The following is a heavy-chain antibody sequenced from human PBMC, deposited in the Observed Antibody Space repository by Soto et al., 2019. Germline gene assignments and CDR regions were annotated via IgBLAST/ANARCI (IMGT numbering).Heavy chain of an antibody. Sequence: QVQLQESGPGLVKPSGTLSLTCAVSGGSISSSNWWSWVRQPPGKGLEWIGEIYHSGSSNYNPSLKSRVTISVDKSKNQFSLKLSSVTAADTAVYYCARVFCSGGSCYHYYGMDVWGQGTTVTVSS. CDR1: GGSISSSNW. CDR3: ARVFCSGGSCYHYYGMDV. CDR2: IYHSGSS. V-gene: IGHV4-4*02. J-gene: IGHJ6*02. D-gene: IGHD2-15*01.